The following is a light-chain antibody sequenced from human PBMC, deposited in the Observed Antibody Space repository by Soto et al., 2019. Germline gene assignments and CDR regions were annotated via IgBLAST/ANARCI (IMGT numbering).Light chain of an antibody. CDR2: LSSDGSH. V-gene: IGLV4-69*01. Sequence: QPVLTQSPSASASLGASVKLTCTLSSGHSSYAIAWHQQQPEKGPRYLMKLSSDGSHSKGDGIPDRFSGSSSGAERYLTISSFQSEDEADYYCQTWDTGARVVFGGGTKVTVL. CDR3: QTWDTGARVV. CDR1: SGHSSYA. J-gene: IGLJ2*01.